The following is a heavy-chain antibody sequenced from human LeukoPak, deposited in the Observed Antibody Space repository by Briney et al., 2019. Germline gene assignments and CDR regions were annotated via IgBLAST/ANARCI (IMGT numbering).Heavy chain of an antibody. CDR3: ARDWTIGYFDP. CDR2: INPSGGST. V-gene: IGHV1-46*01. D-gene: IGHD3/OR15-3a*01. J-gene: IGHJ5*02. Sequence: ASVKVSCKASGYTFTSYYMHWVRQAPGQGLEWMGIINPSGGSTSYAQKFQGRVTMTTDTSTSTAYMELRSLRSDDTAVYYCARDWTIGYFDPWGQGTLVIVSS. CDR1: GYTFTSYY.